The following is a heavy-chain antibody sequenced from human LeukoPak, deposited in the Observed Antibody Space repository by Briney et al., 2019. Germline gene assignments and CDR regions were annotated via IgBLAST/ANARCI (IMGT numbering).Heavy chain of an antibody. V-gene: IGHV4-34*01. D-gene: IGHD3-3*01. CDR2: INHSGST. CDR3: ARGQSGYLYYYYGMDV. CDR1: DGSFSGYY. Sequence: SETLSLTCAVYDGSFSGYYWSWIRQPPGKGLEWIGEINHSGSTNYNPSLKSRVTISVDTSKNQFSLKLSSVTAADTAVYYCARGQSGYLYYYYGMDVWGQGTTVTVSS. J-gene: IGHJ6*02.